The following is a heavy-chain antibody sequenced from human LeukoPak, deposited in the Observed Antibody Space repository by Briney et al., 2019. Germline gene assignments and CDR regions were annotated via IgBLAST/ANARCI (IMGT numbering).Heavy chain of an antibody. CDR2: ISGSGGST. CDR1: GFTFSSYG. J-gene: IGHJ4*02. CDR3: ARGRDIVVVVAATEESYFDY. V-gene: IGHV3-23*01. Sequence: GGSLRLSCAASGFTFSSYGMSWVRQAPGKGLEWVSAISGSGGSTYYADSVKGRFTISRDNSSNTLYLQMGSLRTEDTAVYYCARGRDIVVVVAATEESYFDYWGQGTLVTVSS. D-gene: IGHD2-15*01.